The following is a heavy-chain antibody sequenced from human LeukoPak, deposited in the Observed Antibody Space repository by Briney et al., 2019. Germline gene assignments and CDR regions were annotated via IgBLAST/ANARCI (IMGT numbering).Heavy chain of an antibody. D-gene: IGHD2-2*01. CDR1: GFTFSSHW. CDR3: ASLLGYCSSTSCYSAGDWFDP. CDR2: INSDGSSI. J-gene: IGHJ5*02. V-gene: IGHV3-74*01. Sequence: GGSLRLSCAASGFTFSSHWMHWVRQAPGKGLVWVSRINSDGSSISYADSVKGRFTISRDNAKNTLYLQMNSLRAEDTAVYYCASLLGYCSSTSCYSAGDWFDPWGQGTLVTVSS.